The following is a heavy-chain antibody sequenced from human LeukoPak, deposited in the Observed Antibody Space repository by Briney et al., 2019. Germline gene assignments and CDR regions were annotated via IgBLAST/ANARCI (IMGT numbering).Heavy chain of an antibody. V-gene: IGHV1-2*02. CDR1: GYPFTDYY. Sequence: GASVKVSCKASGYPFTDYYIQWLRQAAGQGLEGVGWINHDSGDTNYAQTFQGRVTMTRDTSISTAYLELSSLKSDDTAVYYCARAYGVTPGDRWGQGTLVTVSS. D-gene: IGHD4-17*01. J-gene: IGHJ5*02. CDR3: ARAYGVTPGDR. CDR2: INHDSGDT.